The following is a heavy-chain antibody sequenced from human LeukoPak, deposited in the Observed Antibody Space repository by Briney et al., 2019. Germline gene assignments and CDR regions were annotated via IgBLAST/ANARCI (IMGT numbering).Heavy chain of an antibody. V-gene: IGHV3-23*01. CDR1: GFSFGSYA. CDR3: ARDRAYPRDQFDC. Sequence: GGSLRLSCTASGFSFGSYAMGWVRQAPGKGLEWVSTVSADGVVWYSDSVRGRSTISRDNSKNTVSLQMKSLRADDTAVYFCARDRAYPRDQFDCWGQGTLVTVSS. J-gene: IGHJ4*02. CDR2: VSADGVV. D-gene: IGHD2-2*01.